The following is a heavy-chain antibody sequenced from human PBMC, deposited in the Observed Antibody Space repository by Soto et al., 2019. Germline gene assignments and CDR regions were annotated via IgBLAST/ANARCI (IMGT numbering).Heavy chain of an antibody. CDR2: IKEDGSEK. J-gene: IGHJ5*02. CDR3: ASQGVVVSGGEDPNWFDP. V-gene: IGHV3-7*03. CDR1: GFTFGDFW. Sequence: PGGSLRLSCAASGFTFGDFWMNWVRQAPGKGLEWVANIKEDGSEKYFLDSVKGRFTISRDNAKNSLYLQMNSLRAEDTAVYYCASQGVVVSGGEDPNWFDPWGQGTLVTVSS. D-gene: IGHD3-22*01.